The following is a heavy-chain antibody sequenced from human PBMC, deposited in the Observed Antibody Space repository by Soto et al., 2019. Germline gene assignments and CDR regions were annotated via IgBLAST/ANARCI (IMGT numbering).Heavy chain of an antibody. D-gene: IGHD2-8*01. CDR1: GFTFSSYA. CDR3: AKPKGASVVLMVYAIEGFDY. J-gene: IGHJ4*02. CDR2: ISGSGGST. V-gene: IGHV3-23*01. Sequence: EVQLLESGGGLVQPGGSLRLSCAASGFTFSSYAMSWVRQAPGKGLEWVSAISGSGGSTYYADSVKGRFTISRDNSKNTLYLQMNSLRAEDTAVYYCAKPKGASVVLMVYAIEGFDYWGQGTLVTVSS.